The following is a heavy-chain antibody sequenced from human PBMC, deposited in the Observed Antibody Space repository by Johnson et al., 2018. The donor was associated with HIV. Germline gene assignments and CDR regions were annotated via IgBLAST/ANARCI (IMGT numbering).Heavy chain of an antibody. CDR2: ISWNGGSP. CDR1: GFKFDDFA. CDR3: AKSSSATYYGDAFDM. Sequence: EVQLVESGGGLVQPGKSLRLTCIASGFKFDDFAMHWVRQSPGKGLEWVSGISWNGGSPDYADSVKGRFTISRDNSKNTLCLQMNSLRPEDTAVYYCAKSSSATYYGDAFDMWGQGTMVTVSS. V-gene: IGHV3-9*01. J-gene: IGHJ3*02. D-gene: IGHD3-10*01.